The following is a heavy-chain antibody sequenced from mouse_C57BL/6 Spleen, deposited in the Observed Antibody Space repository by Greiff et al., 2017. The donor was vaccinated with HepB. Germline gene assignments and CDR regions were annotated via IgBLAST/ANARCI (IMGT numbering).Heavy chain of an antibody. V-gene: IGHV14-2*01. CDR1: GFNIKDYY. J-gene: IGHJ3*01. D-gene: IGHD2-2*01. Sequence: VQLQQSGAELVKPGASVKLSCTASGFNIKDYYMHWVKQRTEQGLAWIGRIDPEDGETKYAPKFQGKATIIADTSSNTAYLRLSSLTSEDTAVYYCARSYGYDMFAYWGQGTLVTVSA. CDR2: IDPEDGET. CDR3: ARSYGYDMFAY.